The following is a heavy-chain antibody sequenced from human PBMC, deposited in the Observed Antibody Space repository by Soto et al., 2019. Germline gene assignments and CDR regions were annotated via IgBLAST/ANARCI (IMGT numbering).Heavy chain of an antibody. CDR1: GLAFSTSW. D-gene: IGHD3-16*01. CDR2: LNTDGSVK. J-gene: IGHJ4*02. Sequence: EVQLVESGGGLVQPGGSLRLSCGASGLAFSTSWMAWVRQAPGKGPEWVAELNTDGSVKGYVDAVRGRVTISRDNAKNSVYLQMNSLRVEDTAIYYCARDPYFGAIDYWGRGTLVTVSP. CDR3: ARDPYFGAIDY. V-gene: IGHV3-7*01.